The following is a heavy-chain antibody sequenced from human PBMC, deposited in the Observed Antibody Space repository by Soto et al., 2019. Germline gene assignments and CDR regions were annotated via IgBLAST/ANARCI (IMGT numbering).Heavy chain of an antibody. V-gene: IGHV4-31*03. CDR3: ARGLEWELPDVHFDY. CDR1: GFSISSGGYY. J-gene: IGHJ4*02. D-gene: IGHD1-26*01. Sequence: SETLSLTCTFSGFSISSGGYYWSWIRQHPGKGLEWIGYIYYSGSTYYNPSLKSRVTISVDTSKNQFSLKLSSVTAADTAVYYCARGLEWELPDVHFDYWGQGTLVTVSS. CDR2: IYYSGST.